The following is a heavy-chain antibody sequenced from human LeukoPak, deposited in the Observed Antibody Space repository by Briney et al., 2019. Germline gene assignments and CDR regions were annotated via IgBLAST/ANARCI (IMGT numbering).Heavy chain of an antibody. Sequence: GGSLRLSCAASGFTFSSYSMNWVRQAAGKGLEWVSYISSSSSTIYYADSVKGRFTISRDNAKNSLYLQMNSLRAEDTAVYYCARAVGAVYYYYMDVWGKGTTVTVSS. V-gene: IGHV3-48*01. J-gene: IGHJ6*03. CDR3: ARAVGAVYYYYMDV. D-gene: IGHD1-26*01. CDR2: ISSSSSTI. CDR1: GFTFSSYS.